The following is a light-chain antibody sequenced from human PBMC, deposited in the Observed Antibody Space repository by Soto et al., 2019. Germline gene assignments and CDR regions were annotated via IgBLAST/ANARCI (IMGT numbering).Light chain of an antibody. Sequence: QSALTQPASGSGSPGQSLTISCTGTSSDVGGYNYVSWYQQHPGKAPKLMIYDVSNRPSGVSNRFSGSKSGNTASLTISGLQAEDEADYYCSSYTSSSTLIVFGTGTKVTVL. CDR1: SSDVGGYNY. V-gene: IGLV2-14*01. CDR3: SSYTSSSTLIV. J-gene: IGLJ1*01. CDR2: DVS.